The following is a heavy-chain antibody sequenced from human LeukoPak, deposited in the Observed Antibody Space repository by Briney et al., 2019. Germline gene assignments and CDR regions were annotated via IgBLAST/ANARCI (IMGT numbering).Heavy chain of an antibody. Sequence: PGGSLRLSCAASGFTFSSYEMNWVRQAPGKGLEWVSYISSSGSTIYYADSVKGRFTISRDNAKNSLYLQMNSLRAEDTAVYYCARVGLFAFDIWGQGTMVTVSS. V-gene: IGHV3-48*03. CDR3: ARVGLFAFDI. CDR2: ISSSGSTI. CDR1: GFTFSSYE. J-gene: IGHJ3*02.